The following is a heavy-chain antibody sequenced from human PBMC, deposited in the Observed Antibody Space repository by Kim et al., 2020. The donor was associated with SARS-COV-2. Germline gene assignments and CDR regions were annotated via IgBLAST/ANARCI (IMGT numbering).Heavy chain of an antibody. CDR1: GYSFTSYW. Sequence: GESLKISCKGSGYSFTSYWICWVRQMPGKGLEWMGIIYPGDSDTRYSPSFQGQVTISADKSISTAYLQWSSLKASDTAMYYCAISTSGAVYYYYGMDVWGQGTTVTVSS. CDR2: IYPGDSDT. CDR3: AISTSGAVYYYYGMDV. J-gene: IGHJ6*02. D-gene: IGHD3-10*01. V-gene: IGHV5-51*01.